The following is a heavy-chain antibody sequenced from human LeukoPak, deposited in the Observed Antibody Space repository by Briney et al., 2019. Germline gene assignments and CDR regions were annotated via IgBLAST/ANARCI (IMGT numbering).Heavy chain of an antibody. CDR1: GYTFTSYY. CDR2: INPSGGST. Sequence: GASVKVSCKASGYTFTSYYMHWVRQAPGQGLEWMGIINPSGGSTSYAQKFQGRVTMTRDTSTSTVYMELSSLRSEDTAVYYCARDRAYGDYVPPFDYWGQGTLVTVSS. D-gene: IGHD4-17*01. V-gene: IGHV1-46*01. J-gene: IGHJ4*02. CDR3: ARDRAYGDYVPPFDY.